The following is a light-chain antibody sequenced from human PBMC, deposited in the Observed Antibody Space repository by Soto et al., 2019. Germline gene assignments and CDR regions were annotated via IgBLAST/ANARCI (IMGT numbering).Light chain of an antibody. CDR1: STDIGSYNY. CDR2: DVS. V-gene: IGLV2-14*03. CDR3: SSYGASSTV. J-gene: IGLJ2*01. Sequence: QSALTQPASLSGSPGQSITISCTGTSTDIGSYNYVSWYQQHPGKAPKLMIFDVSYRPSGISDRFSGSKSGNTASLTISGLHPEDEADYYCSSYGASSTVFGGGTKVTVL.